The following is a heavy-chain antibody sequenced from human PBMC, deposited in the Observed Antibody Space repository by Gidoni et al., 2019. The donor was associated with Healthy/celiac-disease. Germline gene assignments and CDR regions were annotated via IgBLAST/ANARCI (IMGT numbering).Heavy chain of an antibody. CDR3: ARAVWVATKPGWFDP. CDR2: IYYSGST. V-gene: IGHV4-31*03. J-gene: IGHJ5*02. Sequence: QVQLQESGPGLVKPSQTLSLTCTVSGVSISRGGYYWSWIRKHPGKGLEWIGYIYYSGSTYYNPSLKSRVTISVDTSKNQFSLKLSSVTAADTAVYYCARAVWVATKPGWFDPWGQGTLVTVSS. CDR1: GVSISRGGYY. D-gene: IGHD3-16*01.